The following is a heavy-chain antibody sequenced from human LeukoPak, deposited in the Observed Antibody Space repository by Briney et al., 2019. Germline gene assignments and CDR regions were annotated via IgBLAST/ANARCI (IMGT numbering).Heavy chain of an antibody. V-gene: IGHV3-66*02. J-gene: IGHJ4*02. Sequence: GGSLRLSCAASGFTVSSNYMNWVRQAPWKGLEWVSIIYSGGDTYYADSVKGRFTISRDNSKNTLYLQMNSLRAEDTAVYYCTRGPGSTWYSDYWGQGTLVTVSS. CDR2: IYSGGDT. D-gene: IGHD6-13*01. CDR1: GFTVSSNY. CDR3: TRGPGSTWYSDY.